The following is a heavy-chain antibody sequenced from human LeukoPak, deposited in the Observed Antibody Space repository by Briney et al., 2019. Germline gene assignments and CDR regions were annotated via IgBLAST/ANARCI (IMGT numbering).Heavy chain of an antibody. CDR2: INPNSGGT. CDR3: ARDRGPYCSSTSCSDVQYYFDY. V-gene: IGHV1-2*02. J-gene: IGHJ4*02. Sequence: GASVKVSCKASGYTFTGYYIHWVRQAPGQGLEWMGWINPNSGGTNYAQKFQGRVTMTRDKSISTAYMELSRLRSDDTAVYYCARDRGPYCSSTSCSDVQYYFDYWGQGTLVTVSS. D-gene: IGHD2-2*01. CDR1: GYTFTGYY.